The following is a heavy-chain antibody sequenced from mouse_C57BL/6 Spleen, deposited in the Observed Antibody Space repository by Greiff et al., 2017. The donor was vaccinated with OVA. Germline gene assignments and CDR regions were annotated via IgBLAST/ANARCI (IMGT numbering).Heavy chain of an antibody. CDR1: GYTFTSYW. V-gene: IGHV1-52*01. CDR2: IDPSDSET. Sequence: VQLQQPGAELVRPGSSVKLSCKASGYTFTSYWMHWVKQRPIQGLEWIGNIDPSDSETHYNQKFKDKATLTVDKSSSTAYMQLSSLTSEDSAGXYCARGDYGSRYFDVWGTGTTVTVSS. J-gene: IGHJ1*03. CDR3: ARGDYGSRYFDV. D-gene: IGHD1-1*01.